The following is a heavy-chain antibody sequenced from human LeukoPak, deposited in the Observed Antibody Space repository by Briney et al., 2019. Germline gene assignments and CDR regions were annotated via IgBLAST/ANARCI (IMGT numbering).Heavy chain of an antibody. J-gene: IGHJ4*02. CDR3: ARIPRGDLRGFDC. CDR1: GFTFSSYE. V-gene: IGHV3-48*03. CDR2: ISSSGSLI. D-gene: IGHD3-10*01. Sequence: PGGSLRLSCAASGFTFSSYEMNWLRQAPGKGLEWVSYISSSGSLIYYTDSVKGRFTISRDNAKSSLYLQMNSLTVEDTAVYYCARIPRGDLRGFDCWCQGTLVTVSS.